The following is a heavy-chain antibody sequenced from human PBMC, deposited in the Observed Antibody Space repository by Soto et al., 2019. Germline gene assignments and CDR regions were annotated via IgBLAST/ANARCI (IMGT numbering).Heavy chain of an antibody. CDR1: GGSISSSSYY. CDR3: ARPSPRYCSGGSCLEFPDAFGI. Sequence: PSETLSLTCTVSGGSISSSSYYWGWIRQPPGKGLEWIGSIYYSGSTYYNPSLKSRVTISVDTSKNQFSLKLSSVTAADTAVYYCARPSPRYCSGGSCLEFPDAFGIWGQGTMVT. D-gene: IGHD2-15*01. V-gene: IGHV4-39*01. J-gene: IGHJ3*02. CDR2: IYYSGST.